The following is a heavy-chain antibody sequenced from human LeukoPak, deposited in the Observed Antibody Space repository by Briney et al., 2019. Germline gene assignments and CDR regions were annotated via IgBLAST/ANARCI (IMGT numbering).Heavy chain of an antibody. J-gene: IGHJ4*02. Sequence: SETLSLTCTVSGGSMSPYHWSWIRQPPGKGLEWIGYISYSGSTNYNPSLKSRVTMSVDTSKNQFSLRLSSVTAADTAVYYCARQAVGGWNYFDYWGQGTLVTVSS. CDR1: GGSMSPYH. CDR3: ARQAVGGWNYFDY. CDR2: ISYSGST. V-gene: IGHV4-59*01. D-gene: IGHD6-19*01.